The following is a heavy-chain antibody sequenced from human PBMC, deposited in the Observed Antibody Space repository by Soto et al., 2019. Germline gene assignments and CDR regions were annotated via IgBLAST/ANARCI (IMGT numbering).Heavy chain of an antibody. V-gene: IGHV1-18*01. D-gene: IGHD3-16*01. CDR2: ISAYNGNT. CDR3: ARDPPSGRGTYYYYGMDV. Sequence: QVQLVQSGAEVKKPGASVKVSCKASGYTFTSYGISWVRQAPGQGLEWMGWISAYNGNTNYAQKLQGRVTLTTDTSASPADMELRSLSSDDTAVYYCARDPPSGRGTYYYYGMDVWGQGTTVTVSS. CDR1: GYTFTSYG. J-gene: IGHJ6*02.